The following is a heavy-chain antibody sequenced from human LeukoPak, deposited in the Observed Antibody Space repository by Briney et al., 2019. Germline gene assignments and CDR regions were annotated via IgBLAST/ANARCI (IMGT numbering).Heavy chain of an antibody. V-gene: IGHV3-23*01. CDR1: GFKFNSYA. Sequence: GGSLRLSCAAPGFKFNSYAMSWVRQAPGKGLEWVSTISGSGGSTYYADSLKGRFTISRDNSKNTLYVQMNSLRPEDTAVYYCAKDAYLIAVAGNYFEYWGQGTLVTVSS. CDR2: ISGSGGST. D-gene: IGHD6-19*01. CDR3: AKDAYLIAVAGNYFEY. J-gene: IGHJ4*02.